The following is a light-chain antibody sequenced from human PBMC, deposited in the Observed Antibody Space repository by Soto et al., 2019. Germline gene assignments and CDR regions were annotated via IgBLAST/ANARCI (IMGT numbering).Light chain of an antibody. J-gene: IGKJ1*01. CDR1: QTVLSSSNNKNY. CDR2: WAS. Sequence: DVVLTPSPDSPAVSLGERATVNCKSSQTVLSSSNNKNYLAWYQQKPGQPPKLLIYWASTRESGVPDRFSGSGSGTDFTLTISSLQAEDVAVYYCQQYYRTPPTFGQGTKVDIK. CDR3: QQYYRTPPT. V-gene: IGKV4-1*01.